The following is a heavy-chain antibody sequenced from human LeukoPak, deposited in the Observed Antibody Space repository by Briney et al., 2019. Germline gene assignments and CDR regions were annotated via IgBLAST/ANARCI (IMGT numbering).Heavy chain of an antibody. CDR3: ATITMVRGVISY. D-gene: IGHD3-10*01. CDR2: IYYSGST. Sequence: PSETLSLTCTVSGGSISSYYWSWIRQPPGKGLEWIGYIYYSGSTNYNPSLKSRVTISVDTSKNQFSLKLSSVTAADTAVYYCATITMVRGVISYWGQGTLVTVSS. CDR1: GGSISSYY. J-gene: IGHJ4*02. V-gene: IGHV4-59*01.